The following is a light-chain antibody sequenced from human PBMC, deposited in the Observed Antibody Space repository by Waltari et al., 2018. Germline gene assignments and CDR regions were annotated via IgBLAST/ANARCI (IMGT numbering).Light chain of an antibody. CDR2: GKN. J-gene: IGLJ3*02. Sequence: SSELTQDPAVSVALGQTVRLTCQGDSLRSYDASWYQQKPGQAPVLVIYGKNNRPSGIPDRFSGSSSGNTASLTITGAQAEDEADYYCNSRDSSGNHWVFGGGTKLTVL. CDR1: SLRSYD. CDR3: NSRDSSGNHWV. V-gene: IGLV3-19*01.